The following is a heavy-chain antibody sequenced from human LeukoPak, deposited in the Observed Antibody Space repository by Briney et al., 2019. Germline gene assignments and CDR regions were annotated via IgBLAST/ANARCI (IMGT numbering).Heavy chain of an antibody. J-gene: IGHJ4*02. Sequence: ASVKVSCKASGYTFTSYGTSWVRQAPGQGLEWMGWISAYNGNTNYAQKLQGRVTMTTDTSTSTAYMELRSLRSDDTAVYYCARVGTRYYDSSGYYYGYWGQGTLVTVSS. CDR3: ARVGTRYYDSSGYYYGY. CDR1: GYTFTSYG. CDR2: ISAYNGNT. D-gene: IGHD3-22*01. V-gene: IGHV1-18*01.